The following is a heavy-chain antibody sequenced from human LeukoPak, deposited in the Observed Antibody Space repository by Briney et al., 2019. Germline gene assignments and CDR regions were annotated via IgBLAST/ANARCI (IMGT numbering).Heavy chain of an antibody. CDR3: AKDLGGTDY. J-gene: IGHJ4*02. CDR1: GFTFSSYG. D-gene: IGHD3-16*01. Sequence: GGSLRLSCAASGFTFSSYGMHWVRQAPGKGLEWVAVISYDGSNKYYADSVKGRFTISRDNSKNTLYLQMNSLRAEDTAVYYCAKDLGGTDYWGQGALVTVSS. V-gene: IGHV3-30*18. CDR2: ISYDGSNK.